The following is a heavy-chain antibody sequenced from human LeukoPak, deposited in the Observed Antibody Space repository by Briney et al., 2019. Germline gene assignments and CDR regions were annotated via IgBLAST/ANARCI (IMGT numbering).Heavy chain of an antibody. V-gene: IGHV4-34*01. Sequence: PSETLSLTCAVYGGSFSGYYWSWIRQPPGKGLEWIGEINHSGSTNYNPSLKSRVTISVDTSKNQFSLKLSSVTAADTAVYYCASQKRVTRGYYFDYWGQGILVTVSS. D-gene: IGHD4-11*01. CDR2: INHSGST. J-gene: IGHJ4*02. CDR3: ASQKRVTRGYYFDY. CDR1: GGSFSGYY.